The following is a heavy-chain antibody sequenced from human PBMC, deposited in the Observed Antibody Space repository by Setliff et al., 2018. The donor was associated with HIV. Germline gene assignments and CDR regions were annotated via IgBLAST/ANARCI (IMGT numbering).Heavy chain of an antibody. CDR2: IGSLGDK. V-gene: IGHV3-11*06. CDR1: GFTFNDYH. CDR3: ARDDHGALMGVIIRYYYMDV. Sequence: GGSLRLSCVGSGFTFNDYHISWIRQAPGKGLEWISYIGSLGDKEYADSVKGRFTISRDNAKNSLYLQMNSLRAEDTAVYYCARDDHGALMGVIIRYYYMDVWGKGTTVTVSS. J-gene: IGHJ6*03. D-gene: IGHD3-10*01.